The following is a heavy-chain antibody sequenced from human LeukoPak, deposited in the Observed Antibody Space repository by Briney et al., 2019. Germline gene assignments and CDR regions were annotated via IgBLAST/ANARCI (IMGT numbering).Heavy chain of an antibody. CDR3: ARDGRWVQLGWFDP. V-gene: IGHV1-18*01. CDR2: ISAYNGNT. D-gene: IGHD5-24*01. Sequence: ASVRVSCKASGYTFTSYGISWVRQAPGQGLEWMGWISAYNGNTNYAQKLQGSVTMTTDTSTSTAYMELRSLRSDDTAVYYCARDGRWVQLGWFDPWGRGNRVTVSS. J-gene: IGHJ5*02. CDR1: GYTFTSYG.